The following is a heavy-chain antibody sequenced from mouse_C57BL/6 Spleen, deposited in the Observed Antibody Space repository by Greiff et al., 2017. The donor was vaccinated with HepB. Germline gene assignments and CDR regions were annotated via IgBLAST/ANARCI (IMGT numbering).Heavy chain of an antibody. J-gene: IGHJ1*03. CDR2: INPSNGGT. CDR3: AREGKYYYGGSPWDFDV. CDR1: GYTFTSYW. D-gene: IGHD1-1*02. Sequence: QVQLKQPGTELVKPGASVKLSCKASGYTFTSYWMHWVKQRPGQGLEWIGNINPSNGGTNYNEKFKSKATLTVDKSSSTAYMQLSSVTPEDSAVYFFAREGKYYYGGSPWDFDVWGTGTPVTLSS. V-gene: IGHV1-53*01.